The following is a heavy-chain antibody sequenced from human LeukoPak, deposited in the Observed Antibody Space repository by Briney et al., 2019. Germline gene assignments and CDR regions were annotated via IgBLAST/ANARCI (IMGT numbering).Heavy chain of an antibody. V-gene: IGHV1-2*02. D-gene: IGHD6-19*01. Sequence: GASVKVSCKASGYTFTGYYMHWVRQAPGQGLEWMGWINPNSGGTNYAQKFQGRATMTRDTSISTAYMELSRLRSDDTAAYYCARVDGIAVAGILDYWGQGTLVTVSS. J-gene: IGHJ4*02. CDR2: INPNSGGT. CDR1: GYTFTGYY. CDR3: ARVDGIAVAGILDY.